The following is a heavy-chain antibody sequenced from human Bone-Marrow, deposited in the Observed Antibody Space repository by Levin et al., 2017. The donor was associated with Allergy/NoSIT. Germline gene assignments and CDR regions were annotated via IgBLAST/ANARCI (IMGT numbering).Heavy chain of an antibody. J-gene: IGHJ6*02. D-gene: IGHD6-6*01. CDR1: GYTFTSYA. CDR2: INTNTGNP. CDR3: ARDREYSSSSFDPQRVLIYYYGMDV. Sequence: GESLKISCKASGYTFTSYAMNWVRQAPGQGLEWMGWINTNTGNPTYAQGFTGRFVFSLDTSVSTAYLQICSLKAEDTAVYYCARDREYSSSSFDPQRVLIYYYGMDVWGQGTTVTVSS. V-gene: IGHV7-4-1*01.